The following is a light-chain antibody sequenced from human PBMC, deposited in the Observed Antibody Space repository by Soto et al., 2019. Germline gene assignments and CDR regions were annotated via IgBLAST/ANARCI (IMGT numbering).Light chain of an antibody. CDR2: GAS. Sequence: DIQMTQSPSSLSASVGDRVTITCQASHDITNYLNWYQHKPGKAPKLLIYGASNLETGVPSRFSGSGSGTDFTFTISSLQPEDFATYYCQQYDNLPLTFGGGTKVDIK. J-gene: IGKJ4*01. V-gene: IGKV1-33*01. CDR1: HDITNY. CDR3: QQYDNLPLT.